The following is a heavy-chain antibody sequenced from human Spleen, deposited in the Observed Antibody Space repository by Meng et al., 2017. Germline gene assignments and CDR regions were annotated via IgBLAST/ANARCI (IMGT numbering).Heavy chain of an antibody. CDR2: IKHSGST. CDR1: GGSLSDYY. CDR3: ARGPISVTHDFDS. V-gene: IGHV4-34*01. Sequence: HVPLPQWGAGLLKPSETLSRTCAVSGGSLSDYYWSWVRQPPGKGLEWIGQIKHSGSTIYTPSLKSRLTMSVDTSKSQFSLTLTSVTAADAAVYYCARGPISVTHDFDSWGQGTLVTVSS. J-gene: IGHJ4*02. D-gene: IGHD4-17*01.